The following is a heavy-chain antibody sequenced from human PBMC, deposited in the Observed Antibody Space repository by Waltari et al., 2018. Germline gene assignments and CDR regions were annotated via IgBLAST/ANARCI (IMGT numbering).Heavy chain of an antibody. CDR2: IYYSGST. CDR1: GGSISSYY. J-gene: IGHJ5*02. V-gene: IGHV4-59*01. Sequence: QVQLQESGPGLVKPSETLSLTCTVSGGSISSYYWSWIRQPPGKGLEWIGYIYYSGSTNYNPSLKSRVTISVDTSKNQFSLKLSSVTAADTAVYYCARLRDPAWFDPWGQGTLVTVSS. CDR3: ARLRDPAWFDP.